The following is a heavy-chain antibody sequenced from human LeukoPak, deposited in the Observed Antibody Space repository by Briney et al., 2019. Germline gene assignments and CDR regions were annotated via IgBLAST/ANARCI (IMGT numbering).Heavy chain of an antibody. CDR1: LLIHSTYA. Sequence: EGCLSLSCAASLLIHSTYAMSAVRPATGRGLEGVSTIYGIGANTHYPGSLWGRLTISRDNYKNTLYLHMNSLRAEDTAVYYCAKERPGYTNPYYFDYWGQGTLVTVSS. CDR2: IYGIGANT. D-gene: IGHD3-16*02. J-gene: IGHJ4*02. CDR3: AKERPGYTNPYYFDY. V-gene: IGHV3-23*01.